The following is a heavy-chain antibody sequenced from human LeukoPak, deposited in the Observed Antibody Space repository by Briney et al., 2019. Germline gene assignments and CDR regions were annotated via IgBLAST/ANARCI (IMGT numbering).Heavy chain of an antibody. D-gene: IGHD4-17*01. Sequence: SETLSLTCTVSGGSISNYYWSWIRQPPERGLEWIGYTYYGGSTKFNPSLKSRVAISVDTSKKQFSLNLTSVTAADTAVYYCARGPSVTSIGGPWGQGTLVTVSA. J-gene: IGHJ5*02. V-gene: IGHV4-59*01. CDR1: GGSISNYY. CDR2: TYYGGST. CDR3: ARGPSVTSIGGP.